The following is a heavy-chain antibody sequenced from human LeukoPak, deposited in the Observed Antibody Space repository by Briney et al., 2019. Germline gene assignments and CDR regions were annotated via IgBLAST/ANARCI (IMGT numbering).Heavy chain of an antibody. D-gene: IGHD2-2*01. CDR2: ISGSGDST. CDR1: GFNFSNYA. V-gene: IGHV3-23*01. CDR3: AKDRSLVPAALNY. Sequence: LPGGSLRLSCAASGFNFSNYAMTWVRQAPGKGLECVSGISGSGDSTYYADSVKGRFTISRDNSKNTLYLQMNSLRAEDTALYYCAKDRSLVPAALNYWGQGTLVIVSS. J-gene: IGHJ4*02.